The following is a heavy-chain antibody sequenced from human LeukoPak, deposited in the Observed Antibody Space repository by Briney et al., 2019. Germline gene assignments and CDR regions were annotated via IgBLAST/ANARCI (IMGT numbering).Heavy chain of an antibody. Sequence: ASVKVSCKASGYTFTSYAMNWVRQAPGQGLEWMGWINTNTGNPTYAQGFTGRFVFSLDTSVSTAYLQISSLKAEDTAVYYCARDPRVGYFDWLLREYYFGYWGQGTLVTVSS. CDR3: ARDPRVGYFDWLLREYYFGY. CDR2: INTNTGNP. D-gene: IGHD3-9*01. J-gene: IGHJ4*02. V-gene: IGHV7-4-1*02. CDR1: GYTFTSYA.